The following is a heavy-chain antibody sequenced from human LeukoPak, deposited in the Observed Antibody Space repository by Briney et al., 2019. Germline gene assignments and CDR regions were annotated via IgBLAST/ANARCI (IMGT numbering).Heavy chain of an antibody. CDR2: ISSSGSTI. D-gene: IGHD3-10*01. J-gene: IGHJ4*02. CDR3: ARDQVLLWFGELKYYFDY. CDR1: GFTFSSYE. Sequence: GGSLRLSCAASGFTFSSYEMNWVRQAPGKGLEWVSYISSSGSTIYYADSVKGRFTISRDNAKNSLYLQMNSLRAEDTAVYYCARDQVLLWFGELKYYFDYLGQGTLVTGSS. V-gene: IGHV3-48*03.